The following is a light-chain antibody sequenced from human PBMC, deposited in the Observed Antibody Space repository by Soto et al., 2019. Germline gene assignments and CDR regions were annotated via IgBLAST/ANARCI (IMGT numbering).Light chain of an antibody. J-gene: IGLJ3*02. CDR1: SGNIASKY. CDR3: QSYDNYNGV. V-gene: IGLV6-57*04. CDR2: EYY. Sequence: NFMLTQPHSVSESPGKTVTISCTRSSGNIASKYVQWYQQRPGSAPSTVIYEYYERPSGVPDRFSGAIDSSSNSASLTISGLKTEDEADYYCQSYDNYNGVFGGGTKVTVL.